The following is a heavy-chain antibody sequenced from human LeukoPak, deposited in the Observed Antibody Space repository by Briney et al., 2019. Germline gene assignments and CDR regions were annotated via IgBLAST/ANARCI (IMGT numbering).Heavy chain of an antibody. CDR3: AKGRYCSSASCYYFDY. V-gene: IGHV3-23*01. J-gene: IGHJ4*02. D-gene: IGHD2-2*01. CDR2: ISSSGGST. CDR1: GFTFSTYW. Sequence: GGSLRLSCTASGFTFSTYWVHWVRQAPGKGLEWVSAISSSGGSTYHADSVKGRFTISRDNSKNTLYLQMNSLRAEDAAVYYCAKGRYCSSASCYYFDYWGQGTLVTVSS.